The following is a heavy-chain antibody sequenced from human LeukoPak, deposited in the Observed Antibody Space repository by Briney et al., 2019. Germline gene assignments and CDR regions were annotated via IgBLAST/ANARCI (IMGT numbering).Heavy chain of an antibody. CDR3: ARGETIAAAGTDY. CDR1: GYTFTGYY. CDR2: INPNSGGT. J-gene: IGHJ4*02. D-gene: IGHD6-13*01. V-gene: IGHV1-2*02. Sequence: ASVKVSCKASGYTFTGYYMHWVRQAPGQGLEWMGWINPNSGGTNYAQKFQGRVTMTRDTSISTAYMEPSRLRSDDTAVYYCARGETIAAAGTDYWGQGTLVTVSS.